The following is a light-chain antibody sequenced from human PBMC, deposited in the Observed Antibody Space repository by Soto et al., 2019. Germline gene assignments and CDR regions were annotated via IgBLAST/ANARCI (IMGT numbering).Light chain of an antibody. CDR1: LGISTY. V-gene: IGKV1-9*01. Sequence: IQLTQSPSFLSASVGDRVTITCRASLGISTYLAWYQQKPGKAPNLLIYAASTLQSGVPSRFSGSGSGTEFTLTISSLQPEDFATYYCQQVNTYTFGLGTKVDIK. CDR2: AAS. CDR3: QQVNTYT. J-gene: IGKJ3*01.